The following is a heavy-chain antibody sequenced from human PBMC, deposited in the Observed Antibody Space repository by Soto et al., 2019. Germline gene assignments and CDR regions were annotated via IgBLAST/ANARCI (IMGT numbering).Heavy chain of an antibody. CDR2: ISAYNGNT. CDR3: ARDVLRITMIVEGYFDY. V-gene: IGHV1-18*01. D-gene: IGHD3-22*01. Sequence: ASVKVSCKASGYTFTSYGISWVRQAPGQGLEWMGWISAYNGNTNYAQKLQGRVTMTTDTSTSTAYMELRSLGSDDTAVYYCARDVLRITMIVEGYFDYWGQGTLVTVSS. CDR1: GYTFTSYG. J-gene: IGHJ4*02.